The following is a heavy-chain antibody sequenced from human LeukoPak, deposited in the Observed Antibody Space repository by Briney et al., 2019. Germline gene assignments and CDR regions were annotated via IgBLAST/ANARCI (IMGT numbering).Heavy chain of an antibody. CDR2: ISSSSSYI. V-gene: IGHV3-21*04. Sequence: GGSLRLSCAASGFTFSSYSMNWVRQAPGKGLEWVSSISSSSSYIYYADSVKGRFTISRDNSKNTLYLQMNSLRAEDTAVYYCAKGHSLLYYYGSGSYYRRDHFDYWGQGTLVTVSS. CDR1: GFTFSSYS. CDR3: AKGHSLLYYYGSGSYYRRDHFDY. J-gene: IGHJ4*02. D-gene: IGHD3-10*01.